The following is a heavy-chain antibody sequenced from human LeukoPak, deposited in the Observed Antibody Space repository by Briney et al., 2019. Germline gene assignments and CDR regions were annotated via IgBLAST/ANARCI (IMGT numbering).Heavy chain of an antibody. CDR1: GFSFSSYA. V-gene: IGHV3-30*18. J-gene: IGHJ6*03. Sequence: PGGSLRLSSATSGFSFSSYAMSWVRQAPGKGLEWVALISYDGSNKYYADSVKGRLTISRDNSKNTLYLQMNSLRVEDTAVYYCAKPAYAGYYYYMDVWGKGTTVTVSS. CDR3: AKPAYAGYYYYMDV. CDR2: ISYDGSNK. D-gene: IGHD3-16*01.